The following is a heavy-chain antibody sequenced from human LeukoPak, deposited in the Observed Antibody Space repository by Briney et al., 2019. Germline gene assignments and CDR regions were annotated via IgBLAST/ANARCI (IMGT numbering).Heavy chain of an antibody. Sequence: SVKVSCKASGGTFSSYAISWVRQAPGQGLEWMGGIIPIFGTANYAQKFQGRVTITADKSTSTAYMELSSLRSEDTAVYYCARARADGDYFDYWGQGTLVTVSS. CDR1: GGTFSSYA. D-gene: IGHD4-17*01. CDR3: ARARADGDYFDY. V-gene: IGHV1-69*06. CDR2: IIPIFGTA. J-gene: IGHJ4*02.